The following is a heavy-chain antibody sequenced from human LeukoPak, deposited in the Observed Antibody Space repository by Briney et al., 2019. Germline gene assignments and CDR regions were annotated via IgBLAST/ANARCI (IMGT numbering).Heavy chain of an antibody. V-gene: IGHV1-2*02. D-gene: IGHD6-13*01. J-gene: IGHJ4*02. CDR2: ISPNSGGT. CDR1: GYTFIAYY. CDR3: ARGIAAAGTNY. Sequence: ASVKVSCKASGYTFIAYYLYWVRQAPGQGLELMGWISPNSGGTKYAQNFQGRVTMTRDTSISTVYMELSRLSYDDTAVYYCARGIAAAGTNYWGQGTLVTVSS.